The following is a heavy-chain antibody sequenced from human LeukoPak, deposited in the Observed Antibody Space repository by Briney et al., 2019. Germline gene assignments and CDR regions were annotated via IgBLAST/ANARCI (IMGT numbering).Heavy chain of an antibody. Sequence: GGSLRLSCAASGFTFSNSALSWVRQAPGKGLEWVSDISGSGGSTYYADSVKGRFTISRDNAKNSLYLQMNSLRAEDTAVYYRAIDLGDLTYYFDYWGQGTLVTVSS. CDR3: AIDLGDLTYYFDY. CDR2: ISGSGGST. CDR1: GFTFSNSA. D-gene: IGHD3-3*01. J-gene: IGHJ4*02. V-gene: IGHV3-23*01.